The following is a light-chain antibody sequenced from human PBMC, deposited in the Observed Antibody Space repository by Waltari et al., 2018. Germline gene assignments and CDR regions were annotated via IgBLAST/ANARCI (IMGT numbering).Light chain of an antibody. CDR3: QQYGSSPT. V-gene: IGKV3-20*01. J-gene: IGKJ1*01. Sequence: EIVLTQSPGTLSLSPGERATLSCRASQRVSSSYLAWYQQKPGQAPRLLIDGASSRDTGIPDRFSGSGSGTDFTLTISRLEPEDFAVYYCQQYGSSPTFGQGTKVEIK. CDR1: QRVSSSY. CDR2: GAS.